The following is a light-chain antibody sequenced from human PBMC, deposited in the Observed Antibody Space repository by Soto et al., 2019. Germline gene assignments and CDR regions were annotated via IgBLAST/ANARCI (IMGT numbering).Light chain of an antibody. V-gene: IGLV2-14*01. CDR2: EVS. CDR3: ISYTSRRIYV. Sequence: QSGLTQPASVSGSPGQSITISCTGTSSDVGAYNYVSWYQQHPGRASKLMIYEVSSRPSGVSNRFSGSKSDNTASLTISGLQAEDEADYYCISYTSRRIYVFGTGTKVTVL. J-gene: IGLJ1*01. CDR1: SSDVGAYNY.